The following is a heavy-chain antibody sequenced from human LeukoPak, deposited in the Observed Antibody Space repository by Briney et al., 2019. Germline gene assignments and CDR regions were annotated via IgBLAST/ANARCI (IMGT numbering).Heavy chain of an antibody. D-gene: IGHD2-2*01. CDR2: IYRSDST. J-gene: IGHJ6*03. CDR3: ARGDCSSTICYSPMDV. V-gene: IGHV4-38-2*02. Sequence: SETLSLTCTVSGYSINSGYYWVWIRQPPGKGLEWIGSIYRSDSTNYNPSLKSRVTISVDTSKNQFSLKVRSVTAADTAVYYCARGDCSSTICYSPMDVWGKGTTVTVSS. CDR1: GYSINSGYY.